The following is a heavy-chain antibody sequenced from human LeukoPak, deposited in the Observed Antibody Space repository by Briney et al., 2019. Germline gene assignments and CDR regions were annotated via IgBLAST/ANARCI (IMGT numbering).Heavy chain of an antibody. Sequence: GGSLRLSCAASGFTFSSYAMHWVRQAPGKGLEWVAVISYDGSNKYYADSVKGRFTIPRDNSKNTLYLQMNSLRAEDTAVYYCARVHRMYYYYGMDVWGQGTTVTVSS. D-gene: IGHD2-15*01. CDR2: ISYDGSNK. V-gene: IGHV3-30*04. CDR1: GFTFSSYA. J-gene: IGHJ6*02. CDR3: ARVHRMYYYYGMDV.